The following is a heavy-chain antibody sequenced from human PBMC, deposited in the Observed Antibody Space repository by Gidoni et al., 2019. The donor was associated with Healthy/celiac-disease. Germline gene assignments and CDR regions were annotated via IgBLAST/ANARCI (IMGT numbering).Heavy chain of an antibody. CDR1: GYTLTELS. V-gene: IGHV1-24*01. CDR2: FDPEDGET. Sequence: QVQLVQSGAEVKKPGASVKVSCKVSGYTLTELSMHWVRQAPGKGLEWMGGFDPEDGETIYAQKFQGRVTMTEDTSTDTAYMELSGLRSEDTAVYYCATVDGIAARRDYYYYGMDVWGQGTTVTVSS. D-gene: IGHD6-6*01. CDR3: ATVDGIAARRDYYYYGMDV. J-gene: IGHJ6*02.